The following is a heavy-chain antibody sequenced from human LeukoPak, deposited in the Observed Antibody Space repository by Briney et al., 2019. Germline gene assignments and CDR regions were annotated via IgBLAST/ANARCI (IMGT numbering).Heavy chain of an antibody. J-gene: IGHJ4*02. D-gene: IGHD2-2*01. CDR2: ISAYNGNT. V-gene: IGHV1-18*01. CDR1: GYTFTSYG. CDR3: ARGVGYCSSTSCCYLGFYFDY. Sequence: EASVKVSCKASGYTFTSYGISWVRQAPGQGLEWMGWISAYNGNTNYAQKLQGRVTMTTDTSTSTAYMELRSLRSDDTAVYYCARGVGYCSSTSCCYLGFYFDYWGQGTLVTVSS.